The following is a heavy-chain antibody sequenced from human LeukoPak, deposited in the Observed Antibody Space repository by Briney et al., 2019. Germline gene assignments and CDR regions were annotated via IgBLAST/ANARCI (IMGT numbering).Heavy chain of an antibody. CDR2: IYYSGST. CDR3: ARYLDYGGNSRVFQH. CDR1: GGSISSPTSY. Sequence: SETLSLTCTVSGGSISSPTSYWGWIRQPPGKGLEWIGSIYYSGSTYYNPFLKSRVTVSVDTSENQFSLKLSSVTAADTAVYYCARYLDYGGNSRVFQHWGQGTLVTVSS. J-gene: IGHJ1*01. V-gene: IGHV4-39*01. D-gene: IGHD4-23*01.